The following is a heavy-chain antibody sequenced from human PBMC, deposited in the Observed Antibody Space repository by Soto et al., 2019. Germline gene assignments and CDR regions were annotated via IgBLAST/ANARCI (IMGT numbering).Heavy chain of an antibody. CDR1: GGSISSSSYY. V-gene: IGHV4-39*01. D-gene: IGHD3-3*01. CDR3: ARQFWSCYYSGVFVIQCWFDP. J-gene: IGHJ5*02. CDR2: IYYSGST. Sequence: SETLSLTCTVSGGSISSSSYYWGWIRQPPGKGLEWIGSIYYSGSTYYNPSLKSRVTITVDTSKNQFSRNLSSVTAADTAVYYCARQFWSCYYSGVFVIQCWFDPWGQGTLVTVSS.